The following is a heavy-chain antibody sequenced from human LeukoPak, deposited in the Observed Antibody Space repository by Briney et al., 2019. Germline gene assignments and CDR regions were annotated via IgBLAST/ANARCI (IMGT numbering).Heavy chain of an antibody. J-gene: IGHJ4*02. CDR1: GFTFSSYA. CDR3: ARGIAVAGSFDY. V-gene: IGHV3-21*01. D-gene: IGHD6-19*01. CDR2: ISSSSSYI. Sequence: GGSLRLSCAASGFTFSSYAMHWVRQAPGKGLEWVSSISSSSSYIYYADSLKGRFTISRDNAKNSLYLQMNSLRAEDTAVYYCARGIAVAGSFDYWGQGTLVTVS.